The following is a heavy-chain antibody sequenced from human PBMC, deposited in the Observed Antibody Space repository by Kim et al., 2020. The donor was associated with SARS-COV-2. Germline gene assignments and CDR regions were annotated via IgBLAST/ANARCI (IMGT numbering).Heavy chain of an antibody. CDR3: ARDRKGWNYYYMDV. J-gene: IGHJ6*03. CDR1: GFTFSSYG. V-gene: IGHV3-33*01. D-gene: IGHD3-3*01. Sequence: GGSLRLSCAASGFTFSSYGMHWVRQAPGKGLEWVAVIWYDGSNKYYADSVKGRFTISRDNSKNTLYLQMNSLRAEDTAVYYCARDRKGWNYYYMDVWGKGTTVTVSS. CDR2: IWYDGSNK.